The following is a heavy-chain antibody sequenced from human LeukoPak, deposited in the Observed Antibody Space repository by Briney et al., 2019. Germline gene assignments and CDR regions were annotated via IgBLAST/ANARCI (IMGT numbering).Heavy chain of an antibody. CDR2: ISYDGSNK. Sequence: GGSLRLSCAASGFTFSSYAMHWVRQAPGKGLEWVAVISYDGSNKYYADSVKGRFTISRDNSKNTLYLQMNSLRAEDTAVYYCAREAQALAYWGQGTLVTVSS. CDR1: GFTFSSYA. D-gene: IGHD6-6*01. V-gene: IGHV3-30-3*01. J-gene: IGHJ4*02. CDR3: AREAQALAY.